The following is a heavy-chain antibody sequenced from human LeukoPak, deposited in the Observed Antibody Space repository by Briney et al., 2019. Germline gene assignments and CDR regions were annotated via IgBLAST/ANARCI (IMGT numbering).Heavy chain of an antibody. D-gene: IGHD3-22*01. Sequence: TGGSLRLSCSVSGFPFSNFWMTWVRQAPGKGLEWLANTNRDGSEKYYLNSVRGRFTISRDNARNSLYLQMNSLRAEDTAVYYCARALDTSGYYYWFFDHWGRGALVTVSS. V-gene: IGHV3-7*01. CDR1: GFPFSNFW. CDR2: TNRDGSEK. CDR3: ARALDTSGYYYWFFDH. J-gene: IGHJ2*01.